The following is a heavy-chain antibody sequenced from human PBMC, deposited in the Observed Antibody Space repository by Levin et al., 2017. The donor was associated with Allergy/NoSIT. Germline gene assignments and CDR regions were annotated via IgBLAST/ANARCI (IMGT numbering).Heavy chain of an antibody. Sequence: LSLTCAASGFTFSSHWMNWVRQAPGKGLEWVASIKPDGSENYFVDSVKGRFTISRDNAKNSLYLQMNSLRAEDTAVYYCARGILARIHFDSWGQGTLVTVSS. J-gene: IGHJ4*02. CDR3: ARGILARIHFDS. CDR1: GFTFSSHW. D-gene: IGHD2-8*02. CDR2: IKPDGSEN. V-gene: IGHV3-7*01.